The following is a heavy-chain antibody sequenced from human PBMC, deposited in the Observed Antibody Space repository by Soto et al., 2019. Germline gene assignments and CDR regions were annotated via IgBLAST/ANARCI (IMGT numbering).Heavy chain of an antibody. J-gene: IGHJ6*02. V-gene: IGHV3-23*01. CDR1: GFTFSSYA. CDR2: ISSSGGNT. CDR3: AKGTSTGVTYYISGLDV. Sequence: GGPLRLSCAASGFTFSSYAMNWVRQAPGKGLEWVSGISSSGGNTHYADSVRGRFTVSRDSSKNTLYLQMNSLRDEDTAVYYCAKGTSTGVTYYISGLDVWGQGTTV. D-gene: IGHD3-10*01.